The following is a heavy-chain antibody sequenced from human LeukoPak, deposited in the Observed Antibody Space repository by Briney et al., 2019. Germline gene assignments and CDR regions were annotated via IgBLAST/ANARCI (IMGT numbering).Heavy chain of an antibody. D-gene: IGHD6-6*01. Sequence: GESLKISCKGSGYTFGNYWIGWVRQLPGKGLEWMGIIYGGDSDTKYNPSFQGQVTISADKSISTAYLQWSSLKASDTAMYYCAGGRSGSSFDYWGQGTLVTVSS. V-gene: IGHV5-51*01. CDR3: AGGRSGSSFDY. CDR1: GYTFGNYW. CDR2: IYGGDSDT. J-gene: IGHJ4*02.